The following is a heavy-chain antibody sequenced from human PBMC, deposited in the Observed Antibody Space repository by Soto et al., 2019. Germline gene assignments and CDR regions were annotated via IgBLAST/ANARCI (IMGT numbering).Heavy chain of an antibody. J-gene: IGHJ4*02. D-gene: IGHD5-12*01. CDR1: GGSFSGYY. CDR3: AGIVATNYFDY. CDR2: ISHSGST. Sequence: QVQLQQWGAGLLKPSETLSLTCAVYGGSFSGYYWSWIRQPPGKGLEWIGEISHSGSTNYNPSLKSRVTISVDTSKNQFSLKLSSVTAADTAVYYCAGIVATNYFDYWGQGTLVTVSS. V-gene: IGHV4-34*01.